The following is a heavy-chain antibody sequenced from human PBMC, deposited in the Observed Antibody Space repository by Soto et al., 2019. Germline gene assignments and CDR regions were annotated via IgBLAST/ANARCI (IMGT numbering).Heavy chain of an antibody. Sequence: PSETLSLTCTVSGGSISSGDYYWSWIRQPPRKGLEWIGYIYYSGSTYYNPSLKSRVTIPVDTSKNQFSLKLSSVTAADTAVYYCAIFTLNKDDFWSGYLDYWGQGTLVPVSS. J-gene: IGHJ4*02. CDR3: AIFTLNKDDFWSGYLDY. D-gene: IGHD3-3*01. CDR2: IYYSGST. V-gene: IGHV4-30-4*01. CDR1: GGSISSGDYY.